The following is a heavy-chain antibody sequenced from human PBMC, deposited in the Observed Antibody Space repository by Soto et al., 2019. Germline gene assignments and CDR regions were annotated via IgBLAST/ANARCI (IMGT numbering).Heavy chain of an antibody. Sequence: EVQMVESGGGLGQPGGSLRLSCAASGFSVSDNHVSWVRQAPGKGLEWVSVFYSDGTRYYADSVKGRFTITSHSSRNTVYLQMNSLRTEDTAVYYCARVQWFTPRQYSMDLWGKGTTVTVSS. CDR3: ARVQWFTPRQYSMDL. CDR1: GFSVSDNH. CDR2: FYSDGTR. D-gene: IGHD3-22*01. J-gene: IGHJ6*04. V-gene: IGHV3-53*04.